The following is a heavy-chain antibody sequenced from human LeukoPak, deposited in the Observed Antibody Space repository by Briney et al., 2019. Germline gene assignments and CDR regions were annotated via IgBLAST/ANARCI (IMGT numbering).Heavy chain of an antibody. CDR1: GFTFSSYW. V-gene: IGHV3-23*01. J-gene: IGHJ5*02. Sequence: GRSLRLSCAASGFTFSSYWMSWVRQAPGKGLEWVSAISASGGSTYYADSVKGRFTISRDNSKNTLYLQMNSLRAEDTAVYYCAHPTEYSSSWYGNWFDPWGQGTLVTVSS. CDR2: ISASGGST. D-gene: IGHD6-13*01. CDR3: AHPTEYSSSWYGNWFDP.